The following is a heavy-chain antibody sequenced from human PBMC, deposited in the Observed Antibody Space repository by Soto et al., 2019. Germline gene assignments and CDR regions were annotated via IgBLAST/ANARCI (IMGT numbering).Heavy chain of an antibody. V-gene: IGHV4-34*01. CDR3: ARHNYDSVALYYYGLDV. CDR1: GGSFSGYY. J-gene: IGHJ6*02. CDR2: INHSGSI. D-gene: IGHD3-22*01. Sequence: QVQLQQWGAGLLKPSETLSLSCAVYGGSFSGYYWSWIRQPPGKGLEWIGEINHSGSITYNPSLKSRVTISVDTSRNQLSLKLSSVTAADTAVYYCARHNYDSVALYYYGLDVWGQGTTVTVSS.